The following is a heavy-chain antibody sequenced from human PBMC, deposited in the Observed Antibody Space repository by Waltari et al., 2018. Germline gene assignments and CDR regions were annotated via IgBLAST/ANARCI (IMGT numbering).Heavy chain of an antibody. CDR1: GGSPAHSSYY. Sequence: QLLLQESGPGLVKPSETLSLTCTVPGGSPAHSSYYWRWVRQSPGKGLEWIGSAYYGGSTYYNPSLRSRLAISVDTSKNQFSMRLSPATAADTALYYCAAYYYDGSLFWGFEYWGQGSLVTVSS. D-gene: IGHD3-22*01. CDR2: AYYGGST. J-gene: IGHJ4*02. CDR3: AAYYYDGSLFWGFEY. V-gene: IGHV4-39*01.